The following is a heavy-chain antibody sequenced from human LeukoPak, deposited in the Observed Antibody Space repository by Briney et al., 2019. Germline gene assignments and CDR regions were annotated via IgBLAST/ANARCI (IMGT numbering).Heavy chain of an antibody. D-gene: IGHD3-22*01. Sequence: PGGSLRLSCAASGFTFSGSAMHWVRQASGKGLEWVGRIRSKANSYATAYAASVKGRFTISRDDSKNTAYLQMNSLKTEDTAVYYCTRPYYYDSSGYPALDAFDIWGQGTMDTVSS. CDR1: GFTFSGSA. V-gene: IGHV3-73*01. J-gene: IGHJ3*02. CDR3: TRPYYYDSSGYPALDAFDI. CDR2: IRSKANSYAT.